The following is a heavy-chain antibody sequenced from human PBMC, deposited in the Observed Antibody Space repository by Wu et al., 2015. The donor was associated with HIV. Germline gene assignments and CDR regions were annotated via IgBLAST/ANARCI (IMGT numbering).Heavy chain of an antibody. Sequence: QVQLVQSGAEVKKPGASVKVSCKASGYTFTSYDINWVRQATGQGLEWMGWMNPNSGNTGYAQKFQGRVTMTRNTSISTAYMELSSLRSEDTAVYYCARRVVNYKPWDWFDPWGRREPWSPSPQ. CDR1: GYTFTSYD. D-gene: IGHD3-10*01. CDR2: MNPNSGNT. J-gene: IGHJ5*02. V-gene: IGHV1-8*01. CDR3: ARRVVNYKPWDWFDP.